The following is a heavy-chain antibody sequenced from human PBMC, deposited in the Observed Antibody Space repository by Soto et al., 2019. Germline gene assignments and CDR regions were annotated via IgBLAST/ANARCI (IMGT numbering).Heavy chain of an antibody. V-gene: IGHV3-11*06. CDR2: ISTSGSYT. CDR1: GFTFNDYY. CDR3: ARDQDRNGDYNMFDY. Sequence: GSLRLSCAASGFTFNDYYMSWIRQGPGEGLEWISYISTSGSYTNYADPVKGRFTISRDNAKKSLYLQMNSLRAEDTAVYYCARDQDRNGDYNMFDYWGQGTLVTVSS. D-gene: IGHD3-22*01. J-gene: IGHJ4*02.